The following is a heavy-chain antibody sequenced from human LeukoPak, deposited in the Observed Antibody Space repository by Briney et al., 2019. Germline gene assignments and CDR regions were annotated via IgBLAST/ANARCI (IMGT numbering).Heavy chain of an antibody. V-gene: IGHV4-61*03. CDR3: ARAYGPNSPLY. Sequence: SETLSLTSTVSAGSVSSGNYYWHWIRQPPGEGLEWIGFIYYIGTTNYNPSLKSRVTISVDTSKNHFSLKLTSVTAADTAVYYCARAYGPNSPLYWGQGTLVTVSS. CDR1: AGSVSSGNYY. D-gene: IGHD4-23*01. J-gene: IGHJ4*02. CDR2: IYYIGTT.